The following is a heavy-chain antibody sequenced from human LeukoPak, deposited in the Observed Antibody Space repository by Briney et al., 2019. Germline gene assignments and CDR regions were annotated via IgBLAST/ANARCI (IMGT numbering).Heavy chain of an antibody. V-gene: IGHV4-34*01. CDR2: INHSGST. CDR3: ARTITFGGVIRNYFDY. D-gene: IGHD3-16*02. J-gene: IGHJ4*02. Sequence: SETLSLTCAVYGGSFSGYYWSWLRQPPGKGLEWIGEINHSGSTNYNPSLKSRVTISVDTSKNQFSLRLSSVTAADTAVYYCARTITFGGVIRNYFDYWGQGTLVTVSS. CDR1: GGSFSGYY.